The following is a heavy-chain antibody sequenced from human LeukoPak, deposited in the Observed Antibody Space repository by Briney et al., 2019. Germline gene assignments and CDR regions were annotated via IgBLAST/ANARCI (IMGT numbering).Heavy chain of an antibody. CDR2: IYYSGST. V-gene: IGHV4-30-4*01. CDR3: ARGPHQYESSGYVPLAY. D-gene: IGHD3-22*01. J-gene: IGHJ4*02. CDR1: GGSISSGDYY. Sequence: PSETLSLTCTVSGGSISSGDYYWSWIRQPPGKGLEWIEYIYYSGSTYYNPSLKSRITISVDTSKNQFSLKLSSVTAADTAVYYCARGPHQYESSGYVPLAYWGQGTLVTVSS.